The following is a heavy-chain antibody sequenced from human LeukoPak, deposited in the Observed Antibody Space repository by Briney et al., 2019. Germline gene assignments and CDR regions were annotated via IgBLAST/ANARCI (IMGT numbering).Heavy chain of an antibody. CDR2: INPNSGGT. V-gene: IGHV1-2*02. CDR1: GYTFTGHY. J-gene: IGHJ4*02. Sequence: ASVKVSCKASGYTFTGHYMHWVRQAPGQGLEWMGWINPNSGGTNYAQKFQGRVTMTRDTSISTAYMELSRLRSDDTAVYYCARGIQLWSPFDYWGQGTLVTVSS. CDR3: ARGIQLWSPFDY. D-gene: IGHD5-18*01.